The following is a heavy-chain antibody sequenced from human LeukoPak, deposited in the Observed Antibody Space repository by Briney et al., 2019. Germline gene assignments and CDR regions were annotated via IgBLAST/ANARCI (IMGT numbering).Heavy chain of an antibody. CDR2: ISGSGGST. D-gene: IGHD2-8*01. J-gene: IGHJ4*02. V-gene: IGHV3-23*01. CDR3: AKPDSVAMTKGVFDY. Sequence: SGGSLRLSCAASGFTFSSYAMSWVRQAPGKGLEWVSAISGSGGSTYYADSVKGRFTISRDNSKNTLYLQMNSLRAEDTAVYYCAKPDSVAMTKGVFDYWGQGTLATVSS. CDR1: GFTFSSYA.